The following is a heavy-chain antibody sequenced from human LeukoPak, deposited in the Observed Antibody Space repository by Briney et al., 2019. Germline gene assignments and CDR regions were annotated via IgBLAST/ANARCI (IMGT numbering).Heavy chain of an antibody. D-gene: IGHD1-26*01. V-gene: IGHV3-23*01. CDR1: GFTFSSYA. CDR2: ISGSGGST. Sequence: GGSLRLSCAASGFTFSSYAMSWVRQAPGKGLEWVSAISGSGGSTYYADSVKGRFTISRDNSKNTLYLQMNSLRSEDTAVYYCAGDISGNWTFDYWGQGTLVTVSS. J-gene: IGHJ4*02. CDR3: AGDISGNWTFDY.